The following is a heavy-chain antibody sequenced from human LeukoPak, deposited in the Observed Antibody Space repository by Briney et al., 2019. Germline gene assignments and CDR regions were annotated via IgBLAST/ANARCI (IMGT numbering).Heavy chain of an antibody. V-gene: IGHV4-61*02. D-gene: IGHD2-15*01. J-gene: IGHJ3*02. Sequence: PSETLSLNCTVSGGSISSGSYYWSWIRQPPWKGLEWIGRIYTSGSTNYNPSLKSRVTISVDKSKNQFSLKLSSVTAADTAVYYCARGRTYCCGGSWVCKDAFDIWGQGTIVTVSS. CDR2: IYTSGST. CDR1: GGSISSGSYY. CDR3: ARGRTYCCGGSWVCKDAFDI.